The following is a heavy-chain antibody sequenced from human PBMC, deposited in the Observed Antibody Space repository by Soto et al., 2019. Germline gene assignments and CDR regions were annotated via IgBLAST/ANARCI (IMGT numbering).Heavy chain of an antibody. CDR3: AILTGYNNS. V-gene: IGHV4-31*03. D-gene: IGHD6-13*01. J-gene: IGHJ4*02. CDR2: IYYSGST. Sequence: SETLSLTCTVSGGCISRGGYYWCWIRQHPGKGLEWIGYIYYSGSTYYNPSLKSRVTISVDTSKNQFSLKLSSVTAADTAVYYCAILTGYNNSWGQGTLVTVSS. CDR1: GGCISRGGYY.